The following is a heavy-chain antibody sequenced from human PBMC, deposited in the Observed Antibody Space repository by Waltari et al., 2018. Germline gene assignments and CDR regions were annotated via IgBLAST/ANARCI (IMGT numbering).Heavy chain of an antibody. CDR3: ARGLRLRGGAFDI. J-gene: IGHJ3*02. CDR2: IYYSGST. D-gene: IGHD5-12*01. Sequence: QVQLQESGPGLVKPSETLSLTCTVSGGSISSHYWSWIRQPPGKGLEWIGYIYYSGSTNYIPALKSRVTISVNTSKNQFSRKLSSVTAADTAVYDCARGLRLRGGAFDIWGQGTMVTVSS. V-gene: IGHV4-59*11. CDR1: GGSISSHY.